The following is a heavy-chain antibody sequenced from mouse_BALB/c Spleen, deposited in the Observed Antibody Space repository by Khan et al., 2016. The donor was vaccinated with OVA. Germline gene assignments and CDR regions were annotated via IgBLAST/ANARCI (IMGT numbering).Heavy chain of an antibody. D-gene: IGHD1-1*01. CDR2: ILPGSGRN. CDR1: GYTFSSYW. V-gene: IGHV1-9*01. J-gene: IGHJ3*01. CDR3: ARGKYDGGSSWFGY. Sequence: VQLQQSGAELMKPGASVKISCKATGYTFSSYWIEWVKQRPGHGLEWIGEILPGSGRNNYNEKFKGKATFTADKSSNTAYMQLSRLKSEDSAVYYCARGKYDGGSSWFGYWGQGALVTVSA.